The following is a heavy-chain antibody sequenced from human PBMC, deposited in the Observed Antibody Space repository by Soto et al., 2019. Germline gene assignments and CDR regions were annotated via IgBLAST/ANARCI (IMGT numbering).Heavy chain of an antibody. D-gene: IGHD6-13*01. CDR3: ARGQGIAAAALFDY. CDR2: IYYSGST. J-gene: IGHJ4*02. V-gene: IGHV4-59*01. Sequence: SETLSLTCTVSGGSISSYYWSWIRQPPGKGLEWIGYIYYSGSTNYNPSLKSRVTISVDTSKNQFSLKPSSATAADTAVYYCARGQGIAAAALFDYWGQGTLVTVSS. CDR1: GGSISSYY.